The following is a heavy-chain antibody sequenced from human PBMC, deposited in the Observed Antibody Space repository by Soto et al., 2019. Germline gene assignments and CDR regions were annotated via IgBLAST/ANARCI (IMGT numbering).Heavy chain of an antibody. CDR2: ISYDGSNK. CDR1: GFTFSSYG. D-gene: IGHD2-15*01. Sequence: GGSLRLSCAASGFTFSSYGMHCVRQAPGKGLEWVAVISYDGSNKYYADSVKGRFTISRDNSKNTLYLQMNSLRAEDTAVYYCAKTLLLRPKTIRDYPCQGLLGTLST. J-gene: IGHJ4*02. V-gene: IGHV3-30*18. CDR3: AKTLLLRPKTIRDY.